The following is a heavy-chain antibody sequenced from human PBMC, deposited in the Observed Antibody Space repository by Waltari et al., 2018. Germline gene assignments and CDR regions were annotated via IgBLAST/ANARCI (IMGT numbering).Heavy chain of an antibody. CDR1: GYSISSGYY. V-gene: IGHV4-38-2*02. CDR3: ARDPRAVTEGLNAFDI. J-gene: IGHJ3*02. D-gene: IGHD2-21*02. CDR2: IYHSGST. Sequence: VQLQESGPGLVKPSETLSLTCAVSGYSISSGYYWGWLRQPPGKGLEWIGSIYHSGSTYYNPSLKSRVTISVDTSKNQFSLKLSSVTAADTAVYYCARDPRAVTEGLNAFDIWGQGTMVTISS.